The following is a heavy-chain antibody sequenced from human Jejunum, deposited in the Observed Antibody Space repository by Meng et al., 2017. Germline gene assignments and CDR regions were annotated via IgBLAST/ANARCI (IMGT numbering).Heavy chain of an antibody. CDR1: GFIFNNYQ. CDR3: VRDNYGPDY. Sequence: VPLVEAGGGVVQPGGSLRLSCAASGFIFNNYQMHWLRQAPGEGLVWVSRLHGDGSGPIYADSVKGRFNISSDNAKNTLDLQMNSLRLDDTAVYYCVRDNYGPDYWGQGTLVTVSS. D-gene: IGHD3-10*01. CDR2: LHGDGSGP. V-gene: IGHV3-74*01. J-gene: IGHJ4*02.